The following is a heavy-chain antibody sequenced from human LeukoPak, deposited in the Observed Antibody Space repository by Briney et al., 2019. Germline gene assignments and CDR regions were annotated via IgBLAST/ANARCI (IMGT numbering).Heavy chain of an antibody. CDR2: ISGPGGST. J-gene: IGHJ1*01. V-gene: IGHV3-23*01. D-gene: IGHD2-2*01. CDR3: ANFDCSSTSCHLPRYLQH. Sequence: RGSPRLSSAASVVTSSSYAMSCGCEGPGRGLWCGSSISGPGGSTFYADSVKGRFPIGRDYCKNMLYLQMSSLRAEDTAVYHWANFDCSSTSCHLPRYLQHWGQGTIVTVSS. CDR1: VVTSSSYA.